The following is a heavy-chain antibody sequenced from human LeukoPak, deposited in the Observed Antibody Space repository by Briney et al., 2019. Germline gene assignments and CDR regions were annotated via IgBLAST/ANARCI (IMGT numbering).Heavy chain of an antibody. CDR2: ISGSGGST. Sequence: GGSLRLSCAASGFTFSSYAMSWVRQAPGKGLEWVSAISGSGGSTYYADSVKGRFTISRDDSKNTLYLQMNSLRVEDTAVYYCAKPYSGWTSFDYWGQGTLVTVSS. V-gene: IGHV3-23*01. CDR3: AKPYSGWTSFDY. D-gene: IGHD6-19*01. J-gene: IGHJ4*02. CDR1: GFTFSSYA.